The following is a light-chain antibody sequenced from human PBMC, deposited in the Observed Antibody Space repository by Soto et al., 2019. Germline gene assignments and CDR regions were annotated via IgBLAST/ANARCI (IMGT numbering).Light chain of an antibody. CDR2: GAS. CDR1: QIISVY. J-gene: IGKJ4*01. CDR3: QQSYDNPPT. Sequence: DIQMTQSPSSLSASVGDRVTITCRASQIISVYLNWYQQKSGKAPKLLIYGASSLQSGVPSRFRGGGAGTVFTLTISSLQPEDSASYHCQQSYDNPPTFGGGTTVEIK. V-gene: IGKV1-39*01.